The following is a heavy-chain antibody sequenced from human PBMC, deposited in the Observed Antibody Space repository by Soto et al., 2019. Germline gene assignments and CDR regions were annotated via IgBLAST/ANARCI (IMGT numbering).Heavy chain of an antibody. CDR2: IYYSGST. J-gene: IGHJ5*02. D-gene: IGHD2-15*01. Sequence: TLSLTCTVSGGSVSSGDYYWSWIRQPPGKGLEWIGYIYYSGSTNYNPSLKSRVTISVDTSKNQFSLKLSSVTAADTALYYCARGLGYCSGGSCYSDCFDPWGQGTLVTVSS. CDR3: ARGLGYCSGGSCYSDCFDP. V-gene: IGHV4-61*08. CDR1: GGSVSSGDYY.